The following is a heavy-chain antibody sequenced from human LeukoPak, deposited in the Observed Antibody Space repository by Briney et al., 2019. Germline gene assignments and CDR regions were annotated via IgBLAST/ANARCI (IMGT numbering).Heavy chain of an antibody. V-gene: IGHV4-34*01. CDR2: INHSGST. CDR1: GGSFSGYY. D-gene: IGHD3-10*01. J-gene: IGHJ4*02. Sequence: PSETLSLTCAVYGGSFSGYYWSWIRQPPGKGLEWIGEINHSGSTNYNPSLKSRVTISVDTSKNQFSLKLSSVTAADTAVYYCARVQLWFGELFSHYFDYWGQGTLVTLSS. CDR3: ARVQLWFGELFSHYFDY.